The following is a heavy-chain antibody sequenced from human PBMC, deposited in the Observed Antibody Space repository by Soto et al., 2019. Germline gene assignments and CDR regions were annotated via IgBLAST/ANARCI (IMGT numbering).Heavy chain of an antibody. CDR2: IITIFGTA. J-gene: IGHJ3*02. CDR3: ATPRGHDYGDFGAFDI. Sequence: QVPLVQSGAEVKKPGSSVKVSCKASGGTFSRYGISWVRQAPGQGLEWMGGIITIFGTANYAQKFQGRVTITADESTSTAYMELSSLRSEDTAVYYCATPRGHDYGDFGAFDIWGQGTMVTVSS. D-gene: IGHD4-17*01. V-gene: IGHV1-69*01. CDR1: GGTFSRYG.